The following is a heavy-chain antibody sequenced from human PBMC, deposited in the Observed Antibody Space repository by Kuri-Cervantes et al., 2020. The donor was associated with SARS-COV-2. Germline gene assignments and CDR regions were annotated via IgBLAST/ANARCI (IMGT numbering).Heavy chain of an antibody. V-gene: IGHV4-39*07. CDR3: ARVNTSGSYGSYYYYYMDV. CDR2: IYYSGST. D-gene: IGHD1-26*01. Sequence: SETLSLTCTVSGGSISSSSYYWGWIRQPPGKGLEWIGSIYYSGSTNYNPSLKSRVTMSVDTSKNQFSLKLSSVTAADTAVYYCARVNTSGSYGSYYYYYMDVWGKGTTVTGAS. CDR1: GGSISSSSYY. J-gene: IGHJ6*03.